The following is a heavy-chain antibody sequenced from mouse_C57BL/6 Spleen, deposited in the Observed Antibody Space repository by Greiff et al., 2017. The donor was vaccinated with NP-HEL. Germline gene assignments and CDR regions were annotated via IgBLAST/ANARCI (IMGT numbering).Heavy chain of an antibody. V-gene: IGHV1-69*01. CDR1: GYTFTSYW. J-gene: IGHJ4*01. D-gene: IGHD1-1*02. Sequence: VQLQQPGAELVMPGASVKLSCKASGYTFTSYWMHWVKQRPGQGLEWIGEIDPSDSYTNYNQKFKGKSTLTVDKSSSTAYMQLSSLTSEDSAVYYCARRVGNAMDYWGQGTSVTVSS. CDR2: IDPSDSYT. CDR3: ARRVGNAMDY.